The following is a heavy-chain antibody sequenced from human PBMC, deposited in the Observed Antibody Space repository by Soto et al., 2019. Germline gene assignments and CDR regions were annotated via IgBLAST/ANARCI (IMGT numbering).Heavy chain of an antibody. CDR3: ARASYSSGTFRASYFDY. D-gene: IGHD5-18*01. V-gene: IGHV4-59*01. CDR1: GGSISSYY. CDR2: IYYSGST. Sequence: SETLSLTCTVSGGSISSYYWSWIRQPPGKGLEWIGYIYYSGSTNYNPSLKSRVTISVDTSKNQSSMKLSSVTAADTAVYYGARASYSSGTFRASYFDYWGQGTLVTVSS. J-gene: IGHJ4*02.